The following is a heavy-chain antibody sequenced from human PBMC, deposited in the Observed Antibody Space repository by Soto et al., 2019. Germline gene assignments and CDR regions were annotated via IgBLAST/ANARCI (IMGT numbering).Heavy chain of an antibody. V-gene: IGHV4-39*01. D-gene: IGHD2-15*01. Sequence: QLQLQESGPGLVKPSETLSLTCTVSGGSISSSSYYWGWIRQPPGKGLEWIGSIYYSGSTYYNPSLKSRVTISVDTSKNQFSLKLSSVTAADTAVYYCASQGYFSGGSCYRNYYYYMDVWGKGTTVTVSS. CDR2: IYYSGST. J-gene: IGHJ6*03. CDR1: GGSISSSSYY. CDR3: ASQGYFSGGSCYRNYYYYMDV.